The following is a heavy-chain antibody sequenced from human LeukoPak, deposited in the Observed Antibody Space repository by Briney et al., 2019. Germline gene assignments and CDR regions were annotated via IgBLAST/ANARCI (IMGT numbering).Heavy chain of an antibody. CDR3: ARAVGATNYFDY. J-gene: IGHJ4*02. V-gene: IGHV3-20*04. Sequence: RPGGSLRLSCAASGFTFDDYGMSWVRQAPGKGQEWVSGINWNGGSTGYADSVKGRFTISRDNAKNSLYLQMNSLRAEDTALYYCARAVGATNYFDYWGQGTLVTVSS. CDR1: GFTFDDYG. CDR2: INWNGGST. D-gene: IGHD1-26*01.